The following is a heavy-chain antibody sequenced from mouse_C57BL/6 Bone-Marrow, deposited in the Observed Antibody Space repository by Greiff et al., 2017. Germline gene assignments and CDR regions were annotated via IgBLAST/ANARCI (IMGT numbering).Heavy chain of an antibody. J-gene: IGHJ3*01. CDR2: ISSGGSYT. Sequence: VKVEASGGDLVKPGGSLKLSCAASGFTFSSYGMSLVRPTPDKRLAWVATISSGGSYTYYPDSVKGRFTISRDNAKNTLYLQMSSLKSEDTAMYYCARMMVAWFAYWGQGTLVTVSA. D-gene: IGHD2-3*01. CDR1: GFTFSSYG. CDR3: ARMMVAWFAY. V-gene: IGHV5-6*02.